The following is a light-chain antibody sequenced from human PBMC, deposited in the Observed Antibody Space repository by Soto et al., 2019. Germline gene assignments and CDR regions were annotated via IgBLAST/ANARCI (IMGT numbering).Light chain of an antibody. V-gene: IGKV3-15*01. Sequence: EILMTKSPATLSVHPGESATLSCRASQSVSNNLTWYQQKPGQPPRLLIYGASTRATGVPGRFSGSGSGTEFTLTISSLQSEDFAVYYCQQYNDWWTFGQGTKVDIK. CDR3: QQYNDWWT. J-gene: IGKJ1*01. CDR2: GAS. CDR1: QSVSNN.